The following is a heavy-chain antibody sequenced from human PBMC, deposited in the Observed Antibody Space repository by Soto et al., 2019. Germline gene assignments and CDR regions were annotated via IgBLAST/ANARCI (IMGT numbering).Heavy chain of an antibody. Sequence: EVQLVESGGGLVQPGGSLRLSCPASGFTFSNYWMTWVRQAPGMGLEWVANIKGDGSETYYVDSVKGRFTISRDNAKNSLFLQMNSLRAEDTAVYFCARDLSPYSSGWYDAFDIWGQGTMVTVSS. J-gene: IGHJ3*02. D-gene: IGHD6-19*01. CDR1: GFTFSNYW. CDR2: IKGDGSET. V-gene: IGHV3-7*01. CDR3: ARDLSPYSSGWYDAFDI.